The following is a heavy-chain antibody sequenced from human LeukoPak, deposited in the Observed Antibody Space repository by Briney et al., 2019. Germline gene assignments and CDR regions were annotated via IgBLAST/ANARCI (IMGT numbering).Heavy chain of an antibody. J-gene: IGHJ4*02. CDR2: ISSDGDTT. V-gene: IGHV3-23*01. CDR1: GFTFSSYA. CDR3: AKASKAIFGVVTPFDY. Sequence: GGSLRLSCAASGFTFSSYAMNWVRQAPGKGLEWVSSISSDGDTTYYAGSVKGRFSISRDNSKNTLYLQMSSLRAEDTSVYYCAKASKAIFGVVTPFDYWGQGTLVTVSS. D-gene: IGHD3-3*01.